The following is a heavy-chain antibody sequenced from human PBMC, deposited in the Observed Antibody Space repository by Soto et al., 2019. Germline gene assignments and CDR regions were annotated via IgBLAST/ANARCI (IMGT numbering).Heavy chain of an antibody. CDR1: GFTFSSYS. J-gene: IGHJ4*02. CDR2: ISSSSSYI. D-gene: IGHD5-18*01. CDR3: ARDRRGYSYGRELDY. Sequence: GGSLRLSGAASGFTFSSYSMNWVRQSPGKGLEWVSSISSSSSYIYYADSVKGRFTISRDNAKNSLYLQMNSLRAEDTAVYYCARDRRGYSYGRELDYWGQGTLVTVSS. V-gene: IGHV3-21*01.